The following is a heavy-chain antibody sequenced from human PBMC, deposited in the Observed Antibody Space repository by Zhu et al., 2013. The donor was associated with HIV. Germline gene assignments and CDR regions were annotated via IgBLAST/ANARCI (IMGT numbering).Heavy chain of an antibody. Sequence: QVQLVQSGAEVKKPGSAVKVSCRASGGTFSSYAISWVRQAPGQGLEWVGAIIPIFSTVNYAQKFQGRVTITTDKSTTTAYMELRSLRSEDTAVYYCAREGHRNDRIAFDIWGQGTMVHRLF. CDR3: AREGHRNDRIAFDI. J-gene: IGHJ3*02. CDR1: GGTFSSYA. D-gene: IGHD1-1*01. V-gene: IGHV1-69*06. CDR2: IIPIFSTV.